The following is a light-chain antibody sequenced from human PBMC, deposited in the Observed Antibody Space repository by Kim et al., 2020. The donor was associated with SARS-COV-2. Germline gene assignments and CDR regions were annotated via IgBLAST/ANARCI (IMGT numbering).Light chain of an antibody. V-gene: IGLV2-14*01. CDR3: SSYTPGGTLVV. Sequence: GVSTRFSGSKSGNTASLTISGLQAEDEADYYCSSYTPGGTLVVFGGGTQLTVL. J-gene: IGLJ2*01.